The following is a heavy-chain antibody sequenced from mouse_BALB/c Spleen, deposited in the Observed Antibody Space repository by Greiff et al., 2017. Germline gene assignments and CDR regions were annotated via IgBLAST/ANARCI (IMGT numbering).Heavy chain of an antibody. CDR2: ISYSGST. J-gene: IGHJ3*01. CDR3: ARWIYYDYEGFAY. CDR1: GDSITSGY. V-gene: IGHV3-8*02. D-gene: IGHD2-4*01. Sequence: VQLQQSGPSLVKPSQTLSLTCSVTGDSITSGYWNWIRKFPGNKLEYMGYISYSGSTYYNPSLKSRISITRDTSKNQYYLQLNSVTTEDTATYYCARWIYYDYEGFAYGGQGTLVTVSA.